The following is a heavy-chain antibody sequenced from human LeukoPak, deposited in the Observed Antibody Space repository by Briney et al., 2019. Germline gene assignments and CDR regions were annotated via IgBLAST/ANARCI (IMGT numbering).Heavy chain of an antibody. Sequence: GGSLRLSCAASGFTFSSCAMSWVRQAPGKGLEWVSAISGSGGSTYYADSVKGRFTISRDNSKNTLYLQMNSLRAEDTAVYYCAKVGEYCSGGSCYLDYYFDYWGQGTLVTVSS. CDR2: ISGSGGST. V-gene: IGHV3-23*01. J-gene: IGHJ4*02. CDR1: GFTFSSCA. D-gene: IGHD2-15*01. CDR3: AKVGEYCSGGSCYLDYYFDY.